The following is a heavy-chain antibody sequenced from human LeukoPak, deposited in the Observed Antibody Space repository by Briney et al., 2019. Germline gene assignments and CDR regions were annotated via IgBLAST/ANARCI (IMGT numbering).Heavy chain of an antibody. CDR2: ISGSGAGT. V-gene: IGHV3-23*01. Sequence: GGSLRLSCAASGFTFSGYAMNWVRQAPGKGLEWVSGISGSGAGTYYADSVKGRFTISRDNAKNTLYLQMNSLRADDTAVYYCAKMVREFYAISYYFDYWGQGTLVTVSS. CDR1: GFTFSGYA. CDR3: AKMVREFYAISYYFDY. J-gene: IGHJ4*02. D-gene: IGHD5/OR15-5a*01.